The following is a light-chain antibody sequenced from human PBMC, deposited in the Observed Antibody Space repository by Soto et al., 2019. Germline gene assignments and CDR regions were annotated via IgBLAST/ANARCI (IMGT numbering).Light chain of an antibody. CDR3: QQYNNWPQVS. J-gene: IGKJ1*01. CDR1: QTVSSN. Sequence: RVMTQSPATLSASPGEQIALSCRASQTVSSNLAWYQHKPGRAPRLLIYATSTRATDVSARFSGSGDGTEFTLTISCLQPEDFAVYYCQQYNNWPQVSFGPGTKVDIK. CDR2: ATS. V-gene: IGKV3-15*01.